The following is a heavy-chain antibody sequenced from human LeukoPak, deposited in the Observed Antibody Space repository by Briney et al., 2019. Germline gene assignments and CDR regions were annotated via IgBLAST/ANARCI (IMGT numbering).Heavy chain of an antibody. CDR3: AKTSRGCSYGLKYFDY. V-gene: IGHV3-30*18. Sequence: QSGGSLRLSCAASGFTFSSYGMHWVRQAPGKGLEWVAVISYDGSNKYYADSVKGRFTISRDNSKNTLYLQMNSLRAEDTAVHYCAKTSRGCSYGLKYFDYWGQGTLVTVSS. D-gene: IGHD5-18*01. J-gene: IGHJ4*02. CDR2: ISYDGSNK. CDR1: GFTFSSYG.